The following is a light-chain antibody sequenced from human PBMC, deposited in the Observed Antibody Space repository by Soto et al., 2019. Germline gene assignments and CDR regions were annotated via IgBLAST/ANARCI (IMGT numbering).Light chain of an antibody. CDR3: QQRSDWPPFT. CDR2: DAT. CDR1: QSVNNF. V-gene: IGKV3-11*01. J-gene: IGKJ3*01. Sequence: ETILTQSPATLSLSPGESATLSCRASQSVNNFLAWYQQKPGQAPRLLIYDATKTATGVPDKFRGSGSGTDFTLTSTSLEPEDFAIYYCQQRSDWPPFTFGPGTKVDVK.